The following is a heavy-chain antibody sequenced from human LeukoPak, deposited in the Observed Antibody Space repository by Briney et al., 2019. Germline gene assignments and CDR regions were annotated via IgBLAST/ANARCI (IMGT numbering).Heavy chain of an antibody. J-gene: IGHJ6*02. CDR1: GGSINSYS. Sequence: SETLSLTCTVSGGSINSYSWTWVRQPPGKGLEWIGYIYHSGSTRYNPSLKSRVTISLDTSKNQFSLKLSSVTAADTAVYYCARDHPYGDYVPYYYYGXDVWGQGTTVTV. D-gene: IGHD4-17*01. CDR3: ARDHPYGDYVPYYYYGXDV. CDR2: IYHSGST. V-gene: IGHV4-4*08.